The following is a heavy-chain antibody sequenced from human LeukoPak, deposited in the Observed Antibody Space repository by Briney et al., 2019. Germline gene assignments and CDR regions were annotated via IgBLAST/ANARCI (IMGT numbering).Heavy chain of an antibody. CDR3: ARDWGRSSTSCEAFDY. CDR2: IKQDGSEK. Sequence: GGSLRLSCAASGFTFSSYWMSWVRQAPGKGLEWVANIKQDGSEKYYVDSVKGRFTISRDNAKNSLYLQMNSLRAEDTAVYYCARDWGRSSTSCEAFDYWGQGTLVTVSS. V-gene: IGHV3-7*03. CDR1: GFTFSSYW. D-gene: IGHD2-2*01. J-gene: IGHJ4*02.